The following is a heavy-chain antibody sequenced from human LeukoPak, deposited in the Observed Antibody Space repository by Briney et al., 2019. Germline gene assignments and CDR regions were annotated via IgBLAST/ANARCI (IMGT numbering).Heavy chain of an antibody. CDR2: IYTSGST. Sequence: SQTLSLTCTVSGGSISSGSYYWSWIRQPAGKGLEWIGRIYTSGSTNYNPSLKSRVTISVDTSKNQFSLKLSSVTAADTAVYYCAREGDRSSTSCSRIAYYYYYMDVWGKGTTVTVSS. CDR3: AREGDRSSTSCSRIAYYYYYMDV. D-gene: IGHD2-2*01. V-gene: IGHV4-61*02. CDR1: GGSISSGSYY. J-gene: IGHJ6*03.